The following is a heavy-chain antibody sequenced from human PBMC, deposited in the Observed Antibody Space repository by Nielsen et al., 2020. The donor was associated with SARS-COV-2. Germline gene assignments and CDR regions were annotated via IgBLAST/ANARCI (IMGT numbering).Heavy chain of an antibody. J-gene: IGHJ6*02. V-gene: IGHV3-30*02. Sequence: WIRQPPGKGLEWVAFIRYDGSNNYYADSVKGRFTISRDNSKNTLYLQMNSLRAEDTAVYYCAKDWGRYCSSTSCPLGGMDVWGQGTTVTVSS. D-gene: IGHD2-2*01. CDR3: AKDWGRYCSSTSCPLGGMDV. CDR2: IRYDGSNN.